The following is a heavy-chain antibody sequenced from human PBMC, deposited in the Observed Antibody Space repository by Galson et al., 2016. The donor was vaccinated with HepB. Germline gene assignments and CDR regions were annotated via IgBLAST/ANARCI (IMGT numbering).Heavy chain of an antibody. D-gene: IGHD3-3*01. V-gene: IGHV4-39*01. CDR2: IFYSGNT. J-gene: IGHJ5*02. Sequence: ETLSLTCTVSGGSIRSSSYYWGWVRQPPGKGLEWIGSIFYSGNTHYTPPLKSRLTVSIKTFKNQFSLKRSSVTAADTAIYYCARHERYFHFLSGYPSWFDPWGQGTLVTVSS. CDR1: GGSIRSSSYY. CDR3: ARHERYFHFLSGYPSWFDP.